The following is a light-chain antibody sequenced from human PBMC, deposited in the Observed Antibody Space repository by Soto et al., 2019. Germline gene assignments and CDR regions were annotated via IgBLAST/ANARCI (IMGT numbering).Light chain of an antibody. Sequence: QSALPQPASVSGSPGQSITVSCTGTSSDVGGYDYVSWYQHHPGKAPKLMIYDVSYRPSGVSNRFSGSKSGNTASLTISGLQAEDEADYYCSSYTSSSTLVFGTGTKVTV. CDR2: DVS. J-gene: IGLJ1*01. CDR1: SSDVGGYDY. V-gene: IGLV2-14*03. CDR3: SSYTSSSTLV.